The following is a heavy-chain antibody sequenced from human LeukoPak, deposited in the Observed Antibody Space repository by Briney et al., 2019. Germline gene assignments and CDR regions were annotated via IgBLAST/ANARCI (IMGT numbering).Heavy chain of an antibody. CDR1: GGSINTDRSS. CDR3: VRGRLYDSSGYYYFDS. CDR2: IYHPGRT. Sequence: SETLSLTCGVSGGSINTDRSSWNWIRQPPGKGLEWIGYIYHPGRTLYYPSLKSRVTISFDTSNNQFSLRLNSVTAADTAVYYCVRGRLYDSSGYYYFDSWGQGILVTVS. V-gene: IGHV4-30-2*01. D-gene: IGHD3-22*01. J-gene: IGHJ4*02.